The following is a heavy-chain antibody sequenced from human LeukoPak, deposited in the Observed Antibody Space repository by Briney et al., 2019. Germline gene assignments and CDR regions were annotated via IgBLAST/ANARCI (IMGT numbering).Heavy chain of an antibody. CDR2: IIPILGIA. V-gene: IGHV1-69*04. Sequence: GASVKVSCKASGGTFSSYAISWVRQAPGQGLEWMGRIIPILGIANYAQKFQGRVTITADKSTSTAYMELSSLRSEDTAVYYCARTLADGYNWRGFDYWGQGTLVTVS. CDR3: ARTLADGYNWRGFDY. D-gene: IGHD5-12*01. J-gene: IGHJ4*02. CDR1: GGTFSSYA.